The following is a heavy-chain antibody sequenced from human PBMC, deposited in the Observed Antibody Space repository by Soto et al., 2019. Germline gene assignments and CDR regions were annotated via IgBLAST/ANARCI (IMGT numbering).Heavy chain of an antibody. J-gene: IGHJ4*02. D-gene: IGHD3-10*01. CDR2: ISGSGGST. CDR3: AARGQGRGTYFDY. CDR1: GFTFSSYA. Sequence: AGSLRLSCAASGFTFSSYAMSWVRQAPGKGLEWVSAISGSGGSTYYADSVKGRFTISRDNSKNTLYLQMNSLRAEDTAVYYCAARGQGRGTYFDYWGQGTLVTVSS. V-gene: IGHV3-23*01.